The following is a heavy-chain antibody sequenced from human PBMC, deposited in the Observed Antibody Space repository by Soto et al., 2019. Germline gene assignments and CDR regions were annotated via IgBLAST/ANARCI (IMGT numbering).Heavy chain of an antibody. J-gene: IGHJ4*02. Sequence: KPSETLSLTCTVSGGSISSYYWSWIRQPPGKGLEMIGYIYYSGSTNYNPSLKSRVTISVDTSKNQFSLKLSSVTAADTAVYYCARVRGGYCSGGSCYSAYYFDYWGQGTLVTVSS. CDR2: IYYSGST. D-gene: IGHD2-15*01. V-gene: IGHV4-59*01. CDR1: GGSISSYY. CDR3: ARVRGGYCSGGSCYSAYYFDY.